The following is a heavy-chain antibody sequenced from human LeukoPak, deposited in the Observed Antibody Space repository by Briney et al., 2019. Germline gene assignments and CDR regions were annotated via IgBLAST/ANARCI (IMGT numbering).Heavy chain of an antibody. V-gene: IGHV1-2*02. CDR3: ARGPVNWEYYFDY. D-gene: IGHD7-27*01. J-gene: IGHJ4*02. Sequence: GASVKVSCKASGYTFTGYYMHWVRQAPGQGLEWMGWINPNSGGTNYAQKFQGRVTMTRDTSISTAYMELSRLRSDDTAVYYCARGPVNWEYYFDYWGQGTLVTVSS. CDR2: INPNSGGT. CDR1: GYTFTGYY.